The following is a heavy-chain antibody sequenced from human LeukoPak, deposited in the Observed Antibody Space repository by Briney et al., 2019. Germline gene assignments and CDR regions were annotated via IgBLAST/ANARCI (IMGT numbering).Heavy chain of an antibody. CDR1: GGSFSGYY. D-gene: IGHD1-1*01. CDR3: ARWFLEGRLGYMDV. Sequence: RTSETLSLTCAVYGGSFSGYYWSWIRQPPGKGLEWIGEINHSGSTNYNPSLKSRVTISVDTSKNQFSLKLSSVTAADTAVYYCARWFLEGRLGYMDVWGKGTTVTVSS. CDR2: INHSGST. V-gene: IGHV4-34*01. J-gene: IGHJ6*03.